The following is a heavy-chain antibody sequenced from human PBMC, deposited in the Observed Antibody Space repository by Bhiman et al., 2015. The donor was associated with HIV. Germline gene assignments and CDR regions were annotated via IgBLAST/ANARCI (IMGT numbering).Heavy chain of an antibody. CDR2: INQDGSEK. CDR1: GFTFSTYW. Sequence: EVQLVESGGGLVQPGGSLRLSCVGSGFTFSTYWMSWVRQAPGKGLEWVANINQDGSEKYYVDSVKGRFTISRDDAKNSLYLQMNSLRAEDTAVYYCARCPQEMARITFDYWGQGTLVTVSS. V-gene: IGHV3-7*05. J-gene: IGHJ4*02. D-gene: IGHD5-24*01. CDR3: ARCPQEMARITFDY.